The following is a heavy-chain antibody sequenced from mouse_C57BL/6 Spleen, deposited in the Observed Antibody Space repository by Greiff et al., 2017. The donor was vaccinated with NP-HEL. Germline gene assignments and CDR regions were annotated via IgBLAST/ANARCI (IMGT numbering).Heavy chain of an antibody. CDR3: ARVAYYSNYYAMDY. V-gene: IGHV5-15*01. J-gene: IGHJ4*01. D-gene: IGHD2-5*01. CDR2: ISNLAYSI. CDR1: GFTFSDYG. Sequence: EVQGVESGGGLVQPGGSLKLSCAASGFTFSDYGMAWVRQAPRKGPEWVAFISNLAYSIYYADTVTGRFTISIENAKNPLYLEMSSLRSEDTAMYYCARVAYYSNYYAMDYWGQGTSVTVAS.